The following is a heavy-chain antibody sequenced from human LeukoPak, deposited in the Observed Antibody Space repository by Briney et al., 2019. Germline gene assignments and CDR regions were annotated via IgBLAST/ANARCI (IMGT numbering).Heavy chain of an antibody. CDR2: ISYDGSNK. J-gene: IGHJ4*02. V-gene: IGHV3-30*03. Sequence: PGGSLRLSCAASRFTFSSYGMHWVRQAPGKGLEWVAVISYDGSNKYYADSVKGRFTISRDNSKNTLYLQMNSLRAEDTAVYYCARVPVSGVGATLPDYWGQGTLVTVSS. CDR1: RFTFSSYG. CDR3: ARVPVSGVGATLPDY. D-gene: IGHD1-26*01.